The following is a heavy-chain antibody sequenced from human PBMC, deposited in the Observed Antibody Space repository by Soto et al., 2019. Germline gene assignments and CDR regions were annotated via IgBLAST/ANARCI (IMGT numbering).Heavy chain of an antibody. J-gene: IGHJ4*02. V-gene: IGHV3-30*18. D-gene: IGHD6-19*01. Sequence: QVQLVESGGGVVQPGKSLRLSCAATGFIFRSYGVHWVRQAPGKGLELVALISHDGNNAYYADAVNGRFTISRDNAKNTVYLQMNSLRAEDTAVYYCAKQGIEVAGTDYFDYCGQGALVTVAS. CDR2: ISHDGNNA. CDR3: AKQGIEVAGTDYFDY. CDR1: GFIFRSYG.